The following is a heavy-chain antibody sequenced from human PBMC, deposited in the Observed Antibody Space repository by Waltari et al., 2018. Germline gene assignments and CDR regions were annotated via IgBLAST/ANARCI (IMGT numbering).Heavy chain of an antibody. CDR3: VRNQWKVSLFDF. D-gene: IGHD1-1*01. CDR1: GVSLIGTNY. J-gene: IGHJ4*02. CDR2: KFHSRKT. Sequence: QVHLQESGPGLVQPSGTLSLTCDVSGVSLIGTNYWSWVRQPPGKGLEWIGEKFHSRKTNYNSSLKSRVTISMDTSKNQFSLTLISVTAADTAVYYCVRNQWKVSLFDFWGQGAKVSVSS. V-gene: IGHV4-4*02.